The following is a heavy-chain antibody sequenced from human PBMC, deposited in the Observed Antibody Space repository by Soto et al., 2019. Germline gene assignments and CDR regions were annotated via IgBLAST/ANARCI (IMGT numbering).Heavy chain of an antibody. CDR3: ARDNRLGWLLGGYYYGMDV. J-gene: IGHJ6*02. V-gene: IGHV3-74*01. Sequence: EVQLVESGGGLVQPGGSLRLSCAASGFTFSSYWMHWVRQAPGKGLVWVSRINSDGSSTSYADSVKGRFTISRDNAKNTLYLQMNSLRAEDTAVYYCARDNRLGWLLGGYYYGMDVWGQGTTVTVSS. CDR1: GFTFSSYW. CDR2: INSDGSST. D-gene: IGHD3-3*01.